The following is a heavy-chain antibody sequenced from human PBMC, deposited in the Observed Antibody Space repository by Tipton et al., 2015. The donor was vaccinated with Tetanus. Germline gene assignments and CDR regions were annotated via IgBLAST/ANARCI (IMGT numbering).Heavy chain of an antibody. CDR1: GGSIGSGTFY. V-gene: IGHV4-61*01. D-gene: IGHD1-1*01. CDR2: IYYSGST. Sequence: TLSLTCTVSGGSIGSGTFYWGWIRQPPGKGLEWIGYIYYSGSTNYNPSLKSRVTISVDTSKNQFSLKLSSVTAADTAVYYCARESWNRDAFDIWGQGTMVTVSS. J-gene: IGHJ3*02. CDR3: ARESWNRDAFDI.